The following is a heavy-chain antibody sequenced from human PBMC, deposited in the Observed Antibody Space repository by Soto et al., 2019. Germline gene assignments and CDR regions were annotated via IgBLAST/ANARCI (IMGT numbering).Heavy chain of an antibody. CDR3: AREKKSMSVAFDC. CDR1: GYTFTSYG. D-gene: IGHD6-19*01. J-gene: IGHJ4*02. CDR2: ITGNNGNT. Sequence: QVQLVQSGAEVKKPGASVKVSCKAYGYTFTSYGIGWVRQAPGQGLEWMGWITGNNGNTKYIEKHQGRLTITTDTATRTAYMELKSVRTDDTAVYYSAREKKSMSVAFDCWGQGTLVAVSS. V-gene: IGHV1-18*01.